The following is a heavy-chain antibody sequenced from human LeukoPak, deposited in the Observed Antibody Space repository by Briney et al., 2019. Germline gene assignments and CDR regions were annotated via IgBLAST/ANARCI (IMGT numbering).Heavy chain of an antibody. D-gene: IGHD3-10*01. CDR2: ISSSSSTI. CDR3: ASFYGSGSSDAFDI. J-gene: IGHJ3*02. CDR1: GFTFSSYS. V-gene: IGHV3-48*02. Sequence: GGSLRLSCAASGFTFSSYSMNWVRQAPGKGLEWVSYISSSSSTIYYADSVKGRFTISRDNAKNSLYLQMNSLRDEDTAVYYCASFYGSGSSDAFDIWGQGQWSPSLQ.